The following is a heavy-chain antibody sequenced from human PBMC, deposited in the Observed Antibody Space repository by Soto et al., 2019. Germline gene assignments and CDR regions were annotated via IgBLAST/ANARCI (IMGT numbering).Heavy chain of an antibody. CDR3: AKDGIAAAGFGY. CDR2: ISYDGSNK. D-gene: IGHD6-13*01. CDR1: GFTFSSYG. V-gene: IGHV3-30*18. J-gene: IGHJ4*02. Sequence: QVQLVESGGGVVQPGRSLRLSCAASGFTFSSYGMHWVRQAPGKGLEWVAVISYDGSNKYYADSVKGRFTISRDNSKNTLYLQMNSLRAEDTAVYYCAKDGIAAAGFGYWGQGTLVTVSS.